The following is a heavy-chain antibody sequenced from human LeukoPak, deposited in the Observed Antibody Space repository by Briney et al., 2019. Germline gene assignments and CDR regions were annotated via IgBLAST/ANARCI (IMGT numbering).Heavy chain of an antibody. J-gene: IGHJ5*02. V-gene: IGHV4-39*07. Sequence: SETLSLTCTVSGGSISSSSYYWGWIRQPPGKGLEWIGSIYYSGSTYYNPSLKSRVTISVDTSKNQFSLKLSSVTAADTAVYYCAREARVYYDSSGYYETWGQGTLVTVSS. CDR2: IYYSGST. D-gene: IGHD3-22*01. CDR3: AREARVYYDSSGYYET. CDR1: GGSISSSSYY.